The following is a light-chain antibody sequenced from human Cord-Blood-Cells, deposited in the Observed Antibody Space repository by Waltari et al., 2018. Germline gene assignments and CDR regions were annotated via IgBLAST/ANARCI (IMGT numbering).Light chain of an antibody. Sequence: EIVLTQSPCSLYLSPGERDTLSCRASQSVSSSYLAWYKQKPGQAPRLLIYGASSRATGIPDRFSGSGSGTDFTLTISRLEPEDFAVYYCQQYGSSPYTFGQGTKLEIK. CDR1: QSVSSSY. J-gene: IGKJ2*01. V-gene: IGKV3-20*01. CDR3: QQYGSSPYT. CDR2: GAS.